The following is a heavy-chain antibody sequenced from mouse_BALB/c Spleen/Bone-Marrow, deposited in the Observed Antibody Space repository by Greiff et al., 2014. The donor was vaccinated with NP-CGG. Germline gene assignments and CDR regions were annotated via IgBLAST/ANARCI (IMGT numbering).Heavy chain of an antibody. CDR1: GFTFSGFG. CDR3: ARPFTTVVATVFAY. V-gene: IGHV5-6*01. J-gene: IGHJ3*01. Sequence: EVKLVESGGDLVKPGGSLKLSCAASGFTFSGFGMSWVRQSPVKRLEWVATIGVGGTYTYYPDSVKGRFTISRDNAKNTLYLRMSSLKSEDTAMYYCARPFTTVVATVFAYWGQGTLVTVSA. CDR2: IGVGGTYT. D-gene: IGHD1-1*01.